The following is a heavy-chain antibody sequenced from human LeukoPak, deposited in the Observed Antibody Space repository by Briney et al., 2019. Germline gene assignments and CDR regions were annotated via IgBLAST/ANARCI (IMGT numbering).Heavy chain of an antibody. Sequence: SVKVSCKASGGTFISYAISWVRQAPGQGLEWMGRIIPILGIANYAQKFQGRVTITADKSTSTAYMELSSLRSEDTAVYYCARPGSGYYLDYWGQGTLVTVSS. J-gene: IGHJ4*02. D-gene: IGHD3-22*01. CDR2: IIPILGIA. CDR3: ARPGSGYYLDY. CDR1: GGTFISYA. V-gene: IGHV1-69*04.